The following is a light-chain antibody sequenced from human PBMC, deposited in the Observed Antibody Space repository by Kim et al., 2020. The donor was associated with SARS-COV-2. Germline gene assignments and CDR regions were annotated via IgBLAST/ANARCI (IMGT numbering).Light chain of an antibody. V-gene: IGKV3-15*01. CDR3: QQYNNWRT. CDR1: RSVSSN. Sequence: EIVMTQSPATLSVSPGERATLSCRASRSVSSNLAWYQQKPGQAPRLLIYGASTRATGIPDRFSGSGSGTEFALTISSLQSEDFAVYYCQQYNNWRTFGQGTKVDIK. J-gene: IGKJ1*01. CDR2: GAS.